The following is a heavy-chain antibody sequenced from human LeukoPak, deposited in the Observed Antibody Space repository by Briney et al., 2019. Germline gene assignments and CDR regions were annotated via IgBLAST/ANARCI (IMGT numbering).Heavy chain of an antibody. CDR1: GYSISSGYY. D-gene: IGHD6-13*01. CDR3: ARESRGGSSWYSAPLDY. Sequence: NSSETLSLTCAVSGYSISSGYYWSWIRQPAGKGLEWIGRIYTSGSTNYNPSLKSRVTMSVDTSKNQFSLKLSSVTAADTAVYYCARESRGGSSWYSAPLDYWGQGTLVTVSS. V-gene: IGHV4-4*07. CDR2: IYTSGST. J-gene: IGHJ4*02.